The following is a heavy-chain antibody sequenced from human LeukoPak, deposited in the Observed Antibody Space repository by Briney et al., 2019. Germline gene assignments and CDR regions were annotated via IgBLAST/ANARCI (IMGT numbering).Heavy chain of an antibody. CDR3: ARGGYDFWSGYYTGNWFDP. Sequence: GASVKVSCKASGYTFTSYGISWVRQAPGQGLEWMGWISAYNGNANYAQKLQGRVTTTTDTSTSTAYMELRSLRSDDTAVYYCARGGYDFWSGYYTGNWFDPWGQGTLVTVSS. D-gene: IGHD3-3*01. CDR2: ISAYNGNA. J-gene: IGHJ5*02. V-gene: IGHV1-18*01. CDR1: GYTFTSYG.